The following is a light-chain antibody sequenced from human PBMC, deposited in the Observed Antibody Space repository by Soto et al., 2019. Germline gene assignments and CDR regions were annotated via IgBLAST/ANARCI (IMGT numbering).Light chain of an antibody. CDR1: SSNIGNNY. Sequence: QSALTQPPSVSAAPGQKVTISCSGRSSNIGNNYVSWYQQLPGTAPKLLIYENDKRPSGIPDRFSGSKSGTSATLGITGLQTGDEADYYCGTWDSSLSAVVFGGGTKVTVL. CDR3: GTWDSSLSAVV. CDR2: END. J-gene: IGLJ2*01. V-gene: IGLV1-51*02.